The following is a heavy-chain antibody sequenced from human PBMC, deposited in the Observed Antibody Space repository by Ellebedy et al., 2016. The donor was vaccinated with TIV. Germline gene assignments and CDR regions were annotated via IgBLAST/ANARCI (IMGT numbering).Heavy chain of an antibody. CDR3: ARWPSGDAPLDY. J-gene: IGHJ4*02. V-gene: IGHV3-23*01. CDR1: GLTLSRFA. Sequence: GESLKISCAASGLTLSRFAMSWVRQAPGKGPEWVSAIGGDGRTYYAGSVKGRFTISRDNSKNTLYLQMNSLRAEDTAVYYCARWPSGDAPLDYWGQGTLVTVSS. D-gene: IGHD4-17*01. CDR2: IGGDGRT.